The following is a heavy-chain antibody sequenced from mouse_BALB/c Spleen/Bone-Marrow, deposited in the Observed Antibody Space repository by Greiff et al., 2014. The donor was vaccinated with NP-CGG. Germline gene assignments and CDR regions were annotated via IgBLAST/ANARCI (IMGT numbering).Heavy chain of an antibody. D-gene: IGHD2-3*01. CDR3: ASLGGYYETY. CDR1: GFTFSTCA. Sequence: EVHLVESGGGLVKPGGSLKLSCAASGFTFSTCAMSWVRQTPEKRLEWVATISSGGSYTYYPDSVRGRFTISRDNAKNTLYLQMSSLRSEDTAMYYCASLGGYYETYWGQGTLVTVSA. J-gene: IGHJ3*01. V-gene: IGHV5-9-3*01. CDR2: ISSGGSYT.